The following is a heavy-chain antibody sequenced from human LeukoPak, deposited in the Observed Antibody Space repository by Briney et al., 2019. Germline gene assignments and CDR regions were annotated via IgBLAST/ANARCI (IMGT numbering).Heavy chain of an antibody. D-gene: IGHD5-18*01. J-gene: IGHJ4*02. CDR3: AKDRRYGSYESFDY. V-gene: IGHV3-30*18. Sequence: GSLRLSCAASGFTFSSYGMHWVRQAPGKGLEWVAVISYDGSNKYYADSVKGRFTISRDNSKNTLYLQMNSLRAEDTAVYYCAKDRRYGSYESFDYWGQGTLVTVSS. CDR2: ISYDGSNK. CDR1: GFTFSSYG.